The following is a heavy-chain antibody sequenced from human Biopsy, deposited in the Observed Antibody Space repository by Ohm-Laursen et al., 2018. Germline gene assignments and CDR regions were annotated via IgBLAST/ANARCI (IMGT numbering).Heavy chain of an antibody. J-gene: IGHJ6*02. Sequence: GTLSLTWTVSGVSITAYYWSWIRQPPGKGLECIGNIHHSGSTNYNPSLKSRLTISVDTSKNQFSLKLSSVTAAGTAVYYCARMDCSGGSCHYYSYGMDVWGQGTTVTVSS. V-gene: IGHV4-4*09. CDR3: ARMDCSGGSCHYYSYGMDV. CDR2: IHHSGST. D-gene: IGHD2-15*01. CDR1: GVSITAYY.